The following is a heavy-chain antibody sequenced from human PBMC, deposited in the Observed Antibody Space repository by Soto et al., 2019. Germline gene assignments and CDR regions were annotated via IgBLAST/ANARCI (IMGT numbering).Heavy chain of an antibody. Sequence: QVQLVQSGAEVKKPGASVKVSCKASGYTFTSYDINWVRQATGQGLEWMGWMNPNTCNTVHAQKFQGRVTITRNTSISTDYMELSSLRSEDTAVYYCAREKSGYYDYWGQGTLVTVSS. CDR2: MNPNTCNT. V-gene: IGHV1-8*01. CDR3: AREKSGYYDY. D-gene: IGHD3-3*01. CDR1: GYTFTSYD. J-gene: IGHJ4*02.